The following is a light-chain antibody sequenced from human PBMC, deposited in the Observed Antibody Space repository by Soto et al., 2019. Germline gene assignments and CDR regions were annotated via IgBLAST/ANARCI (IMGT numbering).Light chain of an antibody. CDR2: GAS. V-gene: IGKV1-39*01. Sequence: DVQMTQSPSSLSASVGDTVTITCRASQKISNLLNWYQQKPGTAPKLLIYGASGLQRGVPSRFSGSGSGTDFTLTIRSLQPEDFATYFCQQSYSLVTFGQGTRLEIK. J-gene: IGKJ5*01. CDR3: QQSYSLVT. CDR1: QKISNL.